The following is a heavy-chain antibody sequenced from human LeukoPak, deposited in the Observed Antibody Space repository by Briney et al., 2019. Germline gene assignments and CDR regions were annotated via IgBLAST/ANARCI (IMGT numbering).Heavy chain of an antibody. D-gene: IGHD1-26*01. CDR3: ARHVRGGSYYAFDI. V-gene: IGHV4-38-2*01. CDR2: IYHSGST. J-gene: IGHJ3*02. Sequence: SETLSLTCAVSGYSISSGYYWGWIRQPPGKGLEWIGGIYHSGSTYYNPSLKSRVTISVDTSKNQFSLKLSSVTAADTAVYYCARHVRGGSYYAFDIWGQGTMVTVSS. CDR1: GYSISSGYY.